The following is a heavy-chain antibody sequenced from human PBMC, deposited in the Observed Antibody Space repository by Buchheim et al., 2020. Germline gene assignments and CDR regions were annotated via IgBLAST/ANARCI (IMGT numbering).Heavy chain of an antibody. Sequence: QVQLVESGGGVVQPGRSLRLSCAASGFTFSSYGMHWVRQAPGKGLEWVAVISYDGSNKYYADSVKGRFTISRDNSKNTLYLQMNSLRAEDMAVYYCAKDGRVNAFDIWGQGT. D-gene: IGHD4-23*01. CDR2: ISYDGSNK. CDR3: AKDGRVNAFDI. J-gene: IGHJ3*02. V-gene: IGHV3-30*18. CDR1: GFTFSSYG.